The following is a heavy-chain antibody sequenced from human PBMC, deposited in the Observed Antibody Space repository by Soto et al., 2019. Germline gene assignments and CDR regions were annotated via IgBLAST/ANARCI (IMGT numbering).Heavy chain of an antibody. Sequence: GGSLRLSCEASGFTFSDYYMNWIRQAPGRGLEWLSYISSSGSTIYYADSVKGRFTISRDNAKNSLHLQMNSLRAEDTAVYYCAGSAYSDYYYYGMDVWGQGTTVTVSS. CDR2: ISSSGSTI. CDR1: GFTFSDYY. CDR3: AGSAYSDYYYYGMDV. J-gene: IGHJ6*02. V-gene: IGHV3-11*01. D-gene: IGHD4-4*01.